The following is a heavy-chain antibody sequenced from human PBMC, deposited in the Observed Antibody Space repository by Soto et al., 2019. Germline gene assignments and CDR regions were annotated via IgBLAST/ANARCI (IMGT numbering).Heavy chain of an antibody. CDR1: GFTFSSYA. V-gene: IGHV3-30-3*01. Sequence: QVQLVESGGGVVQPGRSLRLSCAASGFTFSSYAMHWVRQAPGKGLEWVAVISYDGSNKYYADSVKGRFTISRDNSKNKLYLQMNSLRAEDTAVYYCASGSPYGSGSYYMSGMDVWGQGTTVTVSS. CDR3: ASGSPYGSGSYYMSGMDV. D-gene: IGHD3-10*01. J-gene: IGHJ6*02. CDR2: ISYDGSNK.